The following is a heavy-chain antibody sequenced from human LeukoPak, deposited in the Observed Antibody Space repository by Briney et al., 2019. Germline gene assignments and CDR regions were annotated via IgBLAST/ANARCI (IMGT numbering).Heavy chain of an antibody. J-gene: IGHJ4*02. V-gene: IGHV3-48*03. D-gene: IGHD2-2*01. CDR2: ISRSGSTI. Sequence: GGSLRLSCVAYGFTFRSYEMNWVRQAPGKGLEWVSYISRSGSTIYYADCVKGRFTISRNNAKTSLFLQMNSLRAEDRAVYYCARDRDCSTTSCYDGHFDYWGQGTLVTVSS. CDR1: GFTFRSYE. CDR3: ARDRDCSTTSCYDGHFDY.